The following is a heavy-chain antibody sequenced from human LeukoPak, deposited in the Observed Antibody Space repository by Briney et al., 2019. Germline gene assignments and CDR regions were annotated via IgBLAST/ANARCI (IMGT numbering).Heavy chain of an antibody. Sequence: GRSLRLSCAASGFTFKKYWMNWVRQVPGKGLECLANIKEDGSETYYADSVKGRFTISRDNPKNLLFLQINSLRVEDTAVYYCARETPRRGETRDGYRWGQGTLVTVSS. CDR3: ARETPRRGETRDGYR. CDR1: GFTFKKYW. J-gene: IGHJ4*02. D-gene: IGHD5-24*01. V-gene: IGHV3-7*01. CDR2: IKEDGSET.